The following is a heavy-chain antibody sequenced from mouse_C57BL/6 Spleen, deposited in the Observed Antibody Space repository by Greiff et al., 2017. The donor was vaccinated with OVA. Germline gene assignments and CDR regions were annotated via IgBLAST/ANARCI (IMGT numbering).Heavy chain of an antibody. D-gene: IGHD2-4*01. CDR2: ICWDDDK. Sequence: QVTLKVSGPGILQPSQTLSLTCSFSGFSLSTFGMGVGWIRQPSGKGLEWLAHICWDDDKYYNPALKSRLSISKDTSKNQVFLKIANVDTADTATYYCARIATESTMIRRYLDYWGQGTTLTVSS. CDR1: GFSLSTFGMG. J-gene: IGHJ2*01. CDR3: ARIATESTMIRRYLDY. V-gene: IGHV8-8*01.